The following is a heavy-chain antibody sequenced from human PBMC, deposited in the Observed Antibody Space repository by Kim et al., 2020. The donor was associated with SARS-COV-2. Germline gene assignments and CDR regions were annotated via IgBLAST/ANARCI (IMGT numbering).Heavy chain of an antibody. V-gene: IGHV3-23*01. CDR3: ARGSSGAD. D-gene: IGHD3-22*01. CDR2: ITGSGGST. J-gene: IGHJ4*02. CDR1: GFTFSSYA. Sequence: GGSLRLSCAASGFTFSSYAMTWVRQAPGKGLEWVSVITGSGGSTQYADSVKGRFTISRDNSKNTLYLQMNSLRGEDTAVYYCARGSSGADWGRGTLVTVS.